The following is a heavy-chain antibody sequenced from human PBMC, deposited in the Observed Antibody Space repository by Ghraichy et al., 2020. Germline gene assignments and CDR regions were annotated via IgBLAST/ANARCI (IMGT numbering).Heavy chain of an antibody. CDR1: GFTFSSYA. D-gene: IGHD3-3*01. J-gene: IGHJ4*02. CDR2: ISGSGGST. V-gene: IGHV3-23*01. CDR3: AKDQSYDFCSGYSHPADY. Sequence: GGSLRLSCAASGFTFSSYAMSWVRQAPGKGLEWVSAISGSGGSTYYADSVKGRFTISRDNSKNTLYLQMNSLRAEDTAVYYCAKDQSYDFCSGYSHPADYWGQGTLVTVSS.